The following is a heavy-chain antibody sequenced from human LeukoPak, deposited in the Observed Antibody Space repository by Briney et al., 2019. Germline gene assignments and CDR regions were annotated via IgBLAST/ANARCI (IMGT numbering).Heavy chain of an antibody. Sequence: GGSLRLSCAASGFTFSSYAMHWVRQAPGKGLEWVAVISYDGSNKYYADSVKDRFTISRDNSKNTLYLQMNSLRAEDTAVYYVTKAEYQLLWYFDLWGRGTLVTVSS. CDR2: ISYDGSNK. CDR1: GFTFSSYA. CDR3: TKAEYQLLWYFDL. J-gene: IGHJ2*01. V-gene: IGHV3-30-3*01. D-gene: IGHD2-2*01.